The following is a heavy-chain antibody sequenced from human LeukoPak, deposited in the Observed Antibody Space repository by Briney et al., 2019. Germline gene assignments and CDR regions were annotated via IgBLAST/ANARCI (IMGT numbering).Heavy chain of an antibody. CDR2: LWADGTNH. J-gene: IGHJ4*02. CDR1: GFTLSIYG. Sequence: GGSLRLSCAVSGFTLSIYGMHWVRQAPGKGLEWVAVLWADGTNHYYADSVKGRFTISRDTSKNTLYLQMDSLRAEDTAVYYCARDGPYGDYGQGDYWGQGTLVTVSS. CDR3: ARDGPYGDYGQGDY. V-gene: IGHV3-33*01. D-gene: IGHD4-17*01.